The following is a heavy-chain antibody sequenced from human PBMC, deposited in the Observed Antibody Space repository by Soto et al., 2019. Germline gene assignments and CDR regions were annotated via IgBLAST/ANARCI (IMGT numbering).Heavy chain of an antibody. CDR3: AGYLNFGVSTISDDVLPT. V-gene: IGHV3-7*01. J-gene: IGHJ3*01. CDR2: MKGDGSKE. D-gene: IGHD3-10*01. CDR1: GFTFSTSW. Sequence: VQLVESGGGLVQPGGSLRLSCLASGFTFSTSWMTWVRQAPGKGLEWVANMKGDGSKENYVDSVKGRFTISRDNAKNSWLVQRTSLSNEDRAQFFWAGYLNFGVSTISDDVLPTWAQGTMVTVSP.